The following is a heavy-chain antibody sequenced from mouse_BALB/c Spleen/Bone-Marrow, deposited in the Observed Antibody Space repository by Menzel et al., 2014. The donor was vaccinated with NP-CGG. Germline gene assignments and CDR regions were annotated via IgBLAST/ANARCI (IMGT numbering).Heavy chain of an antibody. V-gene: IGHV5-12-2*01. J-gene: IGHJ4*01. CDR3: ARRVWSRGGDY. CDR2: ISNGGGST. D-gene: IGHD2-10*02. Sequence: EVRGVESGGGLVQPGGSLKLSCAASGFTFSSYTMSWVRQTPEKRLEWVAYISNGGGSTYYPDTVKGRFTISRDNAKNTLYLQMSSLKSEDTAMYYCARRVWSRGGDYWGQGTSVTVSS. CDR1: GFTFSSYT.